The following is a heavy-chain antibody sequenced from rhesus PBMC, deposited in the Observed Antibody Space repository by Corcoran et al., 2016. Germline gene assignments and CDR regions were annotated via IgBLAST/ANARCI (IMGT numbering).Heavy chain of an antibody. Sequence: QVQLQESGPGVVKPSETLSLTCAGPGGSISDSYRWNWIRQTPGKGLEWIGYIYGSTMNTNYNPSLKSRVTISKDTSKNQFSLKLTSVTAADTAFYYCARLSSGWSPPFDFWGQGVLVTVSS. CDR3: ARLSSGWSPPFDF. D-gene: IGHD6S26*01. CDR2: IYGSTMNT. J-gene: IGHJ4*01. CDR1: GGSISDSYR. V-gene: IGHV4S10*01.